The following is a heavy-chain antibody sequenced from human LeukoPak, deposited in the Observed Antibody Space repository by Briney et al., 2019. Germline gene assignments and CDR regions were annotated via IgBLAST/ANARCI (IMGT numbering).Heavy chain of an antibody. CDR3: AKDYDFWSGYYYYMDV. CDR2: ISHDGNGK. D-gene: IGHD3-3*01. CDR1: GFTFSTFG. J-gene: IGHJ6*03. Sequence: GGSLRLSCAASGFTFSTFGMHWIRQAPGKGLDWGAFISHDGNGKHYADSVKGRFTISRDNSKNTLYLQMNSLRAEDTAVYYCAKDYDFWSGYYYYMDVWGKGTTVTVSS. V-gene: IGHV3-30*02.